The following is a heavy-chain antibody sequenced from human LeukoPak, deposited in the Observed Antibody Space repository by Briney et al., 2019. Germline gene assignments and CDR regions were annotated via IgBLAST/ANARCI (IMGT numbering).Heavy chain of an antibody. CDR2: ISNNGGYT. Sequence: GGSLRLSCAASGFTFSSSAMSWVRQAPGKGLEWVSAISNNGGYTYYADSVKGRFTISRDNSKNTLYLQMNSLRAEDTAVYYCARDGGPPEYYFDYWGQGTLVTVSS. CDR3: ARDGGPPEYYFDY. CDR1: GFTFSSSA. J-gene: IGHJ4*02. V-gene: IGHV3-23*01. D-gene: IGHD3-10*01.